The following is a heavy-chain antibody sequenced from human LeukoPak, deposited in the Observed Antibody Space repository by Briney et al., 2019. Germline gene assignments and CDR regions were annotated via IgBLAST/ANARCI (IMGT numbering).Heavy chain of an antibody. Sequence: SETLSLTCTVSGGSISSGGYYWSWIRQHPGKGLEWIGYIYYSGSTYYNPSLKSRVTISVDTSKNQFSLKLSSVTAADTAVYYCARLSVIVGAALEYYYYYMDVWGQGTTVTVSS. CDR2: IYYSGST. V-gene: IGHV4-31*03. D-gene: IGHD1-26*01. CDR1: GGSISSGGYY. J-gene: IGHJ6*03. CDR3: ARLSVIVGAALEYYYYYMDV.